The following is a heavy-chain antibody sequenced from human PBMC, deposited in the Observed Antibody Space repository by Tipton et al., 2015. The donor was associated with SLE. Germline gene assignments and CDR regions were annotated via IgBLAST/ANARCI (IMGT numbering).Heavy chain of an antibody. Sequence: TLSLTCTVSGGSVGSNDWNWFRQPAGKGREWVGGLYGSGGPTHYNPSLESRVTMSVDTSQNQFSLKLTSVTAADTAVYYCARIRPGHGDPLDFWGQGALVTVSS. CDR2: LYGSGGP. CDR3: ARIRPGHGDPLDF. CDR1: GGSVGSND. J-gene: IGHJ4*02. V-gene: IGHV4-4*07. D-gene: IGHD3-3*01.